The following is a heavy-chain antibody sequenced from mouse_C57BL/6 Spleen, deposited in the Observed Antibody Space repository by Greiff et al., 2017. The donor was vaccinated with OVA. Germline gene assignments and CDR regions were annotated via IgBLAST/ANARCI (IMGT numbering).Heavy chain of an antibody. D-gene: IGHD1-1*01. Sequence: QVQLKESGAELVKPGASVKMSCKASGYTFTTYPIEWMKQNHGKSLEWIGNFHPYNDDTKYNEKFKGKATLTVEKSSSTVYLELSRLTSDDSAVYYCARRGYYYGSSYEDYFDYWGQGTTLTVSS. J-gene: IGHJ2*01. CDR3: ARRGYYYGSSYEDYFDY. CDR2: FHPYNDDT. V-gene: IGHV1-47*01. CDR1: GYTFTTYP.